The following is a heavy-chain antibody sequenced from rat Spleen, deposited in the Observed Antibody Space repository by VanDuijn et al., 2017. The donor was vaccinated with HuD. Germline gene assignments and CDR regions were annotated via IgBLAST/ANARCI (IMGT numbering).Heavy chain of an antibody. J-gene: IGHJ3*01. D-gene: IGHD1-1*01. CDR3: AKDLDYSGDNWFGY. CDR1: GFTFSDYG. V-gene: IGHV5-20*01. Sequence: EVQLVESGGGLVQPGRSMKLSCAASGFTFSDYGMAWVLQGPTKGLEGVASISYDGGSTYYRDSVKGRFTISRDNAKSTLYLQMESLWSEDTATYYCAKDLDYSGDNWFGYWGQGTLVTVSS. CDR2: ISYDGGST.